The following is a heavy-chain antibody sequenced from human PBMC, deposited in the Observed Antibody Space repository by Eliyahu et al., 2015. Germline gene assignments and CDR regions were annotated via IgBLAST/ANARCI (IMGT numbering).Heavy chain of an antibody. Sequence: EVQLVESGGGLVQPGRSXRLXXAXXGXTFXDYSMHWVRQAPGKGLEWVSGISWNSGSIGYADSVKGRFTISRDNAKNFLYLQMNSLRAEDTALYYCAVGGNPEGFDYWGQGTLVTVSS. J-gene: IGHJ4*02. V-gene: IGHV3-9*01. CDR3: AVGGNPEGFDY. D-gene: IGHD4-23*01. CDR2: ISWNSGSI. CDR1: GXTFXDYS.